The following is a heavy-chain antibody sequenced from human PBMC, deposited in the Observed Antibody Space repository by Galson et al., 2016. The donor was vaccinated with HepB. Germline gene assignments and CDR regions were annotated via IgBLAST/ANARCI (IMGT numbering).Heavy chain of an antibody. Sequence: SLRLSCAASGFAFSAYGMTWVRQAPRKGLEWVAAISTSGGSTDYADSVRGRFTISRDNSKNMLYLQMNSLRAEDSALYYCAKGTTSLGDNWGQGILVTVSS. CDR1: GFAFSAYG. D-gene: IGHD4-11*01. V-gene: IGHV3-23*01. J-gene: IGHJ4*02. CDR2: ISTSGGST. CDR3: AKGTTSLGDN.